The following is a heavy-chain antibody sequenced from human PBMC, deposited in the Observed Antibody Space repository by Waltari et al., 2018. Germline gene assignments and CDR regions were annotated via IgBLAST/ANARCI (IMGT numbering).Heavy chain of an antibody. CDR1: GYTFTGFY. J-gene: IGHJ4*02. D-gene: IGHD2-15*01. CDR2: INPNSGGT. CDR3: ARDQRRISGPEGY. V-gene: IGHV1-2*06. Sequence: QVQLVQSGAEVKKPGASVKVPCKASGYTFTGFYMHWVRRAPGQGIEWMGRINPNSGGTNYAQKFQGRVTMTRDTSISTAYMELSRLRSDDTAVYYCARDQRRISGPEGYWGQGTLVTVSS.